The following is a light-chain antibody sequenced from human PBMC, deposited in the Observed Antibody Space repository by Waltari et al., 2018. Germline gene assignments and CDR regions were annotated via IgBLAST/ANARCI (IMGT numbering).Light chain of an antibody. CDR3: GSYTGSDAWV. J-gene: IGLJ3*02. CDR2: DVS. CDR1: SNDIGGYDH. Sequence: QSALTQPASVSGSPGQSIIISCTGTSNDIGGYDHVSWYQQHPGKAPKRIIYDVSDRPSGVSNRFSGSRSANTASLAISGLLAEDEADYYCGSYTGSDAWVFGGGTKVTVL. V-gene: IGLV2-14*03.